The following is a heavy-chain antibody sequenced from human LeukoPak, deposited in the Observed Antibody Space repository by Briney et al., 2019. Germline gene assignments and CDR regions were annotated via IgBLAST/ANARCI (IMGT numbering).Heavy chain of an antibody. D-gene: IGHD6-13*01. CDR3: ARRSLRYSSSWYRRNYYYYMDV. CDR1: GYTFTSYD. J-gene: IGHJ6*03. V-gene: IGHV1-8*01. CDR2: MNPNSGNT. Sequence: GASVKVSCKASGYTFTSYDINWVRQATGQGLEWMGWMNPNSGNTGYAQKFQGRVTMTRNTSISTAYMELGSLRSEDTAVYYCARRSLRYSSSWYRRNYYYYMDVWGKGNTVTISS.